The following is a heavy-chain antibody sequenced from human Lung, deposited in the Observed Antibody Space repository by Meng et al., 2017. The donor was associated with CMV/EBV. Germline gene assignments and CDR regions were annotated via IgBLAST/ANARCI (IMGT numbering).Heavy chain of an antibody. CDR3: ARADKVRFDY. CDR1: GGSMRSPNW. V-gene: IGHV4-4*02. J-gene: IGHJ4*02. CDR2: IYHSGST. Sequence: GRLPGSGPGLVEPSWTLCLTCAVSGGSMRSPNWWSWVRKPPGKRLEWIGEIYHSGSTNYNPSLKSRVSISVDKSKNQFSLKLSSVTASDTAVYYCARADKVRFDYWGQGTLVTVSS.